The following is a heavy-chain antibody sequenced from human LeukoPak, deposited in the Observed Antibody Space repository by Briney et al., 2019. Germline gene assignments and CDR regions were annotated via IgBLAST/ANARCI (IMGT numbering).Heavy chain of an antibody. CDR3: ARGHEGEGSYYSDY. CDR1: GYTFTSYD. J-gene: IGHJ4*02. Sequence: ASVKVSCKASGYTFTSYDINWVRQATGQGLEWMGWMNPNSGNTGYAQKFQGRVTMTRNTSISTAYMELSSLRSEDTAVHYCARGHEGEGSYYSDYWGQGTLVTVSS. CDR2: MNPNSGNT. D-gene: IGHD3-10*01. V-gene: IGHV1-8*01.